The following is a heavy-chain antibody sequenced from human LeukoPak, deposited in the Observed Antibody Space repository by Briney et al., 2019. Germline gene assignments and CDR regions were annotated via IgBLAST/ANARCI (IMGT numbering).Heavy chain of an antibody. CDR3: ARDRRDCSSTSCYGDAFDI. CDR2: ISWNSGSI. Sequence: GRSLRLSCAASGFTFDDYAMHWVRQAPGKGLEWVSGISWNSGSIGYADSVKGRFTISRDNAKNSLYLQMNSLRAEDTAVYYCARDRRDCSSTSCYGDAFDIWGQGTMVTVSS. J-gene: IGHJ3*02. CDR1: GFTFDDYA. D-gene: IGHD2-2*01. V-gene: IGHV3-9*01.